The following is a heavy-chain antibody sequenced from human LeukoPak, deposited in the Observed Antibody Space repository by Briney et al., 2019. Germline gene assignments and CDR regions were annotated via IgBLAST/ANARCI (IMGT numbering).Heavy chain of an antibody. CDR1: GYSFTSYW. CDR3: TRHWDAELSPNCSSTSCYTQRNYYYYYMDV. CDR2: IYPGDSDT. J-gene: IGHJ6*03. V-gene: IGHV5-51*01. Sequence: GESLKISCKGSGYSFTSYWIGWVRQMPGKGLEWMGIIYPGDSDTRYSPSFQGQVTISADKFISTAYLQWSSLKASDTAMYYCTRHWDAELSPNCSSTSCYTQRNYYYYYMDVWGKGTTVTVSS. D-gene: IGHD2-2*02.